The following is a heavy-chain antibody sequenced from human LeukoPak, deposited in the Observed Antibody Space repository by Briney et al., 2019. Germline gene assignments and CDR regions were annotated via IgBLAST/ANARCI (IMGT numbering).Heavy chain of an antibody. CDR2: IYYSGST. CDR3: ARGGLGMVRGEGLDAFDI. J-gene: IGHJ3*02. CDR1: GGSISSSSYY. Sequence: PSETLSLTCTVSGGSISSSSYYWGWIRQPPGKGLEWIGSIYYSGSTYYNPSLKSRVTISVDTSKNQFSLKLSSVTAADTAVYYCARGGLGMVRGEGLDAFDIWGQGTMVTVSS. V-gene: IGHV4-39*01. D-gene: IGHD3-10*01.